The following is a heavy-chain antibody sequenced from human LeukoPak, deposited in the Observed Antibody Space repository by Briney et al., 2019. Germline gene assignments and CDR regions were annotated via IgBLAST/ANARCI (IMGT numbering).Heavy chain of an antibody. D-gene: IGHD4-17*01. V-gene: IGHV3-48*02. J-gene: IGHJ4*02. Sequence: GSLRLSCAASGFTFSTYSMNWVRQAPGKGLEWVSYISSSSGTIYYADSVKGRFTISRDNAKNSLYLQMNSLRDEDTAVYYCARDRMDYGDYSRDLDYWGQGTLVTVSS. CDR1: GFTFSTYS. CDR2: ISSSSGTI. CDR3: ARDRMDYGDYSRDLDY.